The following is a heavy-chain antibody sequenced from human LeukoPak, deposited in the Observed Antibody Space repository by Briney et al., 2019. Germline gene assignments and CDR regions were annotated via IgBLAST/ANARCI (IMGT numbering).Heavy chain of an antibody. V-gene: IGHV3-23*01. Sequence: GGSLRLSCAASGFTFSSYATSWVRQAPGKGLEWVSAISGSGGSTYYADSVKGRFTISRDNSKNTLYLQMNSLRAEDTAVYYCAKDPDYDSSGYYYPNWFDPWGQGTLVTVSS. D-gene: IGHD3-22*01. CDR3: AKDPDYDSSGYYYPNWFDP. J-gene: IGHJ5*02. CDR1: GFTFSSYA. CDR2: ISGSGGST.